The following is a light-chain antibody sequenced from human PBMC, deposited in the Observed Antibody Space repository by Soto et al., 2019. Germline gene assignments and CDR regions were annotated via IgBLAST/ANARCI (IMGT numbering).Light chain of an antibody. J-gene: IGKJ1*01. CDR2: GAS. V-gene: IGKV3D-15*01. CDR3: QQYNNWRT. CDR1: QSVSSY. Sequence: EIVLTQSPATLSLSPGERATLSCRASQSVSSYLAWYQQKPGQAPRLLIYGASSRATGIPDRFSGSGSGTEFTLTISSLQSEDFAVYYCQQYNNWRTFGQGTKVEIK.